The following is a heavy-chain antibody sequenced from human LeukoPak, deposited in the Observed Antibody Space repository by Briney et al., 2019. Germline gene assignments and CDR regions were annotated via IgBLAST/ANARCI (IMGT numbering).Heavy chain of an antibody. V-gene: IGHV3-23*01. CDR1: GFTFSSYA. J-gene: IGHJ4*02. CDR3: AKTAERYGDYHWFDY. D-gene: IGHD4-17*01. Sequence: GGSLRLSCAASGFTFSSYAMSWVRQAPGKGLEWVSAISGSGGSTYYADSVKGRFTISRDNSKNTLYLQMNSLRAEDTALYYCAKTAERYGDYHWFDYWGQGTLVTVSS. CDR2: ISGSGGST.